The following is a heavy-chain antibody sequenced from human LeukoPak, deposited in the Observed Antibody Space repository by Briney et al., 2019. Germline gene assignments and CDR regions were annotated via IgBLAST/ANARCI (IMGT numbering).Heavy chain of an antibody. J-gene: IGHJ4*02. D-gene: IGHD6-19*01. CDR1: GYSISSGYY. Sequence: PSETLSLTCAVSGYSISSGYYWGWIRQPPGKGLEWIASLYHSGSTYSRPSLKSRVTISIATSKSQFSLKLSSVTAADAAVYYCARTDFNLGAGTYYFDYWGQGTLVTVSS. CDR2: LYHSGST. V-gene: IGHV4-38-2*01. CDR3: ARTDFNLGAGTYYFDY.